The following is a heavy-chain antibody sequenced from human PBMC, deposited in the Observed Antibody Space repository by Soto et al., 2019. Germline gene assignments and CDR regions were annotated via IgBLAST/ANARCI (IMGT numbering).Heavy chain of an antibody. V-gene: IGHV3-23*01. CDR3: AKEGITIFGGVITHPHYYYGIDV. CDR2: ISGSRGRT. J-gene: IGHJ6*02. CDR1: GFTFSSYA. D-gene: IGHD3-3*01. Sequence: GGSLRLSCAASGFTFSSYAMSWVRQAPGKGLERLSAISGSRGRTYYADSAKDRFTISRDNSKNTLYLQMNSLRAEDTAVYCCAKEGITIFGGVITHPHYYYGIDVWGQGTTVTVSS.